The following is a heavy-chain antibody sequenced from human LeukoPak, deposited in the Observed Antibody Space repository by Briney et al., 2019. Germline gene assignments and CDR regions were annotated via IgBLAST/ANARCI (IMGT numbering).Heavy chain of an antibody. CDR1: GFTFSSYG. J-gene: IGHJ4*02. CDR3: AREVAALDY. Sequence: GGSLRLFCAASGFTFSSYGMHWVRQAPGKGLEWVVVIWYDGSNKYYADSVKGRFTISRDNSKNTLYLQMNSLRAEDTAVYYCAREVAALDYWGQGTLVTVSS. CDR2: IWYDGSNK. D-gene: IGHD2-15*01. V-gene: IGHV3-33*01.